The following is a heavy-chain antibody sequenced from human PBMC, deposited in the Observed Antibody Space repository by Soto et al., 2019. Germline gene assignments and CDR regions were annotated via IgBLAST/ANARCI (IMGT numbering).Heavy chain of an antibody. Sequence: QVQLQQWGAGLLKPSETLSLTCAVYGGSFSGYYWSWIRQPPGKGLEWIGEINHSGSTNYNPSLKSRVTISVDTSKNQFSLKLSSVTAADTAVYYCARGVVAATSYNWFDPWGQGTLVTVSS. CDR2: INHSGST. D-gene: IGHD2-15*01. J-gene: IGHJ5*02. CDR1: GGSFSGYY. V-gene: IGHV4-34*01. CDR3: ARGVVAATSYNWFDP.